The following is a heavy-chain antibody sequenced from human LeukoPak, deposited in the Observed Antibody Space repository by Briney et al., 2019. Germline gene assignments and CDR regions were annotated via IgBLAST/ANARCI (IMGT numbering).Heavy chain of an antibody. CDR1: GGTFSSYA. D-gene: IGHD6-13*01. V-gene: IGHV1-69*06. Sequence: SVKVSCKASGGTFSSYAISWVRQAPGQGLEWMGGIIPIFGTANYAQKFQGRVTITADKSTSTAYMELSSLRSEDTAVYYCAREGNSSSWYNDYYYYYMDVWGKGTTVTISS. J-gene: IGHJ6*03. CDR2: IIPIFGTA. CDR3: AREGNSSSWYNDYYYYYMDV.